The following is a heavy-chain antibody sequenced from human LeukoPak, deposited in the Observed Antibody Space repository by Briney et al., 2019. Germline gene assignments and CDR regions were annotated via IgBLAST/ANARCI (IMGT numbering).Heavy chain of an antibody. CDR2: INSDGSST. Sequence: GGSLRLSCAASGFTFSSYWMPWVRQAPGKGLVWVSRINSDGSSTSYADSVKGRFTIPRDNAKNTLYLQMNSLRAEDTAVYYCAKDNRVTIFATWAAFDIWGQGTMVTVSS. V-gene: IGHV3-74*01. CDR1: GFTFSSYW. J-gene: IGHJ3*02. CDR3: AKDNRVTIFATWAAFDI. D-gene: IGHD3-3*01.